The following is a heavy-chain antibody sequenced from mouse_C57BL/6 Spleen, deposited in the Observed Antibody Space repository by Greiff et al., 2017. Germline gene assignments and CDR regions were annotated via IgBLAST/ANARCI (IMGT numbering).Heavy chain of an antibody. CDR1: GYAFSSSW. CDR3: ARGIDDVYSRY. CDR2: IYPGDGDT. D-gene: IGHD2-3*01. J-gene: IGHJ2*01. V-gene: IGHV1-82*01. Sequence: VQLQQSGPELVKPGASVKISCKASGYAFSSSWMNWVKQRHGKGLEWIGRIYPGDGDTNYNGKLKGKATLTADKSSSTAYMQLSSLTSDDSAVYVCARGIDDVYSRYWGHGTTLTASS.